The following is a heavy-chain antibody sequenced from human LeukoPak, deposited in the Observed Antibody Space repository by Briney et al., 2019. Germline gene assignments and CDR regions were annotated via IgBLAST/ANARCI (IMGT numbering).Heavy chain of an antibody. CDR3: AKARGFCSGGSCYNPFDP. D-gene: IGHD2-15*01. CDR1: GFTFSSYA. J-gene: IGHJ5*02. V-gene: IGHV3-23*01. CDR2: ISGSDGST. Sequence: GGSLRLSCAASGFTFSSYAMSWVRQAPGKGLEWVSGISGSDGSTYYADSVKGRFTISRDYSRNTLYVQMNSLRAEDTAVYYCAKARGFCSGGSCYNPFDPWGQGTLVTVSS.